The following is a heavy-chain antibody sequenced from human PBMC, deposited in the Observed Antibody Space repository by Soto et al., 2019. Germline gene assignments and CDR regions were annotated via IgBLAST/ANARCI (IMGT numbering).Heavy chain of an antibody. CDR1: GFTFSSYS. CDR2: ISSSSSYI. D-gene: IGHD3-3*01. J-gene: IGHJ6*02. Sequence: EVQLVESGGGLVKPGGSLRLSCAASGFTFSSYSMNWVRQAPGKGLEWVSSISSSSSYIYYADSVKGRFTISRDNAKNSLYLQMNSLRAEDTAVYYCARDTTIFGVVIVYYYGMDVWGQGTTVTVSS. V-gene: IGHV3-21*01. CDR3: ARDTTIFGVVIVYYYGMDV.